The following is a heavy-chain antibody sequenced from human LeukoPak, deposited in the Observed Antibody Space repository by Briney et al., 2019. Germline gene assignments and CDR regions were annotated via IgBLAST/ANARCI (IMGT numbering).Heavy chain of an antibody. J-gene: IGHJ4*02. CDR2: ISKNRVTI. D-gene: IGHD6-19*01. V-gene: IGHV3-48*02. Sequence: GESLRLSCAASGFTFSDYSFNWVRQAPGKGLEWVSYISKNRVTIYYADSVKGRFTISRDNAKNSLYPQMNSLRDEDTAVYYCARDSGSGWTVDYWGQGTLVTVSS. CDR3: ARDSGSGWTVDY. CDR1: GFTFSDYS.